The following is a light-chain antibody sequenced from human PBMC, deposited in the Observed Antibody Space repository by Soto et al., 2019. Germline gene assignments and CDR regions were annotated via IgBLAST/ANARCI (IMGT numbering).Light chain of an antibody. CDR1: QSVGSS. CDR2: GAS. Sequence: IVLTQTRSTLALSPGERATLPCRASQSVGSSLAWYQQKTGQAPRLLISGASSRAAGIPDRFSGSGSETDFTLTISRLEPEDFALYYCQQYGSSPFTFGQGTRLEIK. CDR3: QQYGSSPFT. J-gene: IGKJ5*01. V-gene: IGKV3-20*01.